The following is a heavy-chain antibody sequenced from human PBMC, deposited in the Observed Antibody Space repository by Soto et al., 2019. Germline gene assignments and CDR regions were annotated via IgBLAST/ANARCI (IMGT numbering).Heavy chain of an antibody. D-gene: IGHD2-2*01. J-gene: IGHJ6*02. V-gene: IGHV3-30*18. CDR3: AKGNHCSSTSCYYYYGMDV. CDR2: ISYDGSNK. CDR1: GFTFSNYG. Sequence: PGGSLRLSCAASGFTFSNYGMHWVRQAPGKGLEWVAVISYDGSNKYYADSVKGRFTISRDNSKNTLYLQMNSLRAEDTAVYYCAKGNHCSSTSCYYYYGMDVWGQGTTVTVSS.